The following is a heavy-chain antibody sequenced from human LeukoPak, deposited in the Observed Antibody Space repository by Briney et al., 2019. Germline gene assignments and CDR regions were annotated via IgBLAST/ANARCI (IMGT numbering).Heavy chain of an antibody. CDR3: ARDVGASAPDAFDI. D-gene: IGHD1-26*01. CDR1: GFTFSTYN. CDR2: ISSSSNYI. Sequence: PGGSLRLSXAAPGFTFSTYNMNWVRQAPGKGLEWVSSISSSSNYIYCADSVKGRFTISRDNAKNSLYLQMNSLRAEDTDVYYCARDVGASAPDAFDIWGQRTMVTVSS. J-gene: IGHJ3*02. V-gene: IGHV3-21*01.